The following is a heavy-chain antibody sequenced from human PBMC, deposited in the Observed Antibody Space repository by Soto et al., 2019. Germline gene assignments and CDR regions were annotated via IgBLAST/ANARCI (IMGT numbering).Heavy chain of an antibody. CDR2: VNDSGDRT. CDR1: GFTFSSYA. Sequence: PGGSLRLSCAASGFTFSSYAMSWVRQSPGGGLEWVSSVNDSGDRTYYADSVKGRFTISRDNSKNTLYLQMNTLRAEDTALYYCVRDPQSSGWSYNWYDPWGQGTRVTVSS. J-gene: IGHJ5*02. CDR3: VRDPQSSGWSYNWYDP. D-gene: IGHD6-19*01. V-gene: IGHV3-23*01.